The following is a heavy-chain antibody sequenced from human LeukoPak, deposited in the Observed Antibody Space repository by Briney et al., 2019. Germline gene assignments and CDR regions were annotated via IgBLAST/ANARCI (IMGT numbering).Heavy chain of an antibody. Sequence: ASVKVSCKASGYTFTSYGIRWVRRTPGQGLEWMGWISAYNGNTIYAQKLQGRVTMTTDTYTSTAYMELRSLRSDDTAVYYCARETLSGSYYYFDYWRQGTLVTVSS. V-gene: IGHV1-18*01. CDR3: ARETLSGSYYYFDY. CDR2: ISAYNGNT. D-gene: IGHD1-26*01. J-gene: IGHJ4*02. CDR1: GYTFTSYG.